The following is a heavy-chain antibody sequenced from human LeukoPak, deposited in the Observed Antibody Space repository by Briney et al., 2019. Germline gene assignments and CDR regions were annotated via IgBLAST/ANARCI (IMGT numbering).Heavy chain of an antibody. J-gene: IGHJ3*02. CDR1: GGSISSGGYS. D-gene: IGHD3-16*01. V-gene: IGHV4-30-2*01. CDR2: IYHSGST. Sequence: PSETLSLTCAVSGGSISSGGYSWRWIRQPPGKGLEWIGYIYHSGSTYYNPSLKSRVTISVDRSKNQFSLKLSSVTAADTAVYYCARGFSLADAFDIWGQGTMVTVSS. CDR3: ARGFSLADAFDI.